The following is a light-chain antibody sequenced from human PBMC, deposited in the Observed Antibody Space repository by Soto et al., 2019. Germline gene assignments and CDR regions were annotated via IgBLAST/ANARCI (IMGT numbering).Light chain of an antibody. V-gene: IGKV3-15*01. CDR1: QSVSSAN. CDR3: QQYNNWPLT. Sequence: DIVMTQSPLSLPVTPGEPATLSCISSQSVSSANFAWYQQKPGQAPRLLIYGASTRATGIPARFSGSASGTEFTLTISSLQSEDFAIYYCQQYNNWPLTFGGGTKV. J-gene: IGKJ4*01. CDR2: GAS.